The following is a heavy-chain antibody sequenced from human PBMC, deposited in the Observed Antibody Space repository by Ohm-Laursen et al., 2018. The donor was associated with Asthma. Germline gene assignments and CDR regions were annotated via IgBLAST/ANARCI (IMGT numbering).Heavy chain of an antibody. CDR1: GFTFSSYG. V-gene: IGHV3-30*03. Sequence: SLRLSCAASGFTFSSYGMHWVRQAPGKGLEWVAVISYDGSNKYYADSVKGRFTISRDNSKNTLYLQMNSLRAEDTAVYYCARGGLSFGDPRDDYYYYYGMDVWGQGTTVTVSS. CDR2: ISYDGSNK. J-gene: IGHJ6*02. CDR3: ARGGLSFGDPRDDYYYYYGMDV. D-gene: IGHD3-10*01.